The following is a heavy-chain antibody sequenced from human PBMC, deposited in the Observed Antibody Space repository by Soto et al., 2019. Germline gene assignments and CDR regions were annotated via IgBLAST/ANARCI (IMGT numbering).Heavy chain of an antibody. D-gene: IGHD4-17*01. CDR1: GGSFSTYG. J-gene: IGHJ4*02. CDR2: IIPKFGTT. CDR3: ARELDPYYGGNSLSLDY. V-gene: IGHV1-69*13. Sequence: QVQLVQSGAEVKKPGSSVKVSCKASGGSFSTYGINWVRLAPGQGLEWMGGIIPKFGTTNYAQKFRGRVTVTAAESTNTAYMELKYVTAEDTAVYFRARELDPYYGGNSLSLDYWGQGTLVTVSS.